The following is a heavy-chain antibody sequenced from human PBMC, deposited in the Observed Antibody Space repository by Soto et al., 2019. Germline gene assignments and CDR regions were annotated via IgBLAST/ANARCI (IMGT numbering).Heavy chain of an antibody. CDR1: GYTYISYS. CDR3: ARDDSGFSGSHYIDYFNY. Sequence: ASVKVSCKASGYTYISYSMHWVRQAPGQRLEWMGWINVGNGNTKYSQNFQGRVTFTRDTSAGTVYMQLSSLTSEDTAVYYCARDDSGFSGSHYIDYFNYWAQGALVTVSS. V-gene: IGHV1-3*01. D-gene: IGHD1-26*01. CDR2: INVGNGNT. J-gene: IGHJ4*02.